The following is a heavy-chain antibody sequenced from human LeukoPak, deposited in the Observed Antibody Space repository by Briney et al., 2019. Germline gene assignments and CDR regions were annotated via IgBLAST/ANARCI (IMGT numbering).Heavy chain of an antibody. CDR3: AREWQQLDHCYYYYMDV. Sequence: GGSLRLSCAASGFTVSSNYMSWVRQAPGKGLEWVSVIYSGGSTYYADSMKGRFTISRDNSKNTLYLQMNSLRAEDTAVYYCAREWQQLDHCYYYYMDVWGKGTTVTVSS. CDR2: IYSGGST. CDR1: GFTVSSNY. D-gene: IGHD6-13*01. V-gene: IGHV3-53*01. J-gene: IGHJ6*03.